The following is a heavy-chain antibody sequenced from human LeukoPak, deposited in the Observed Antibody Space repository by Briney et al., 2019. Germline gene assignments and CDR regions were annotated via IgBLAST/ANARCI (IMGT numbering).Heavy chain of an antibody. J-gene: IGHJ5*02. Sequence: PSETLSLTCTVSGGSISSYYWSWIRQPPGKGLKWSGYIYYSGSTNYNPPLKSRVTISICTPKNQFSLKLSSVAPAHTAVYYFARDVLRFAPWGQGTLVTVSS. CDR2: IYYSGST. CDR3: ARDVLRFAP. CDR1: GGSISSYY. V-gene: IGHV4-59*12. D-gene: IGHD3-16*01.